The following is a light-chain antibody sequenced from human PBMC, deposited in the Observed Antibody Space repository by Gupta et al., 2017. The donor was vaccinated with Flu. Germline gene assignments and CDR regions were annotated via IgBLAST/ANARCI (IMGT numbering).Light chain of an antibody. V-gene: IGKV1-5*03. CDR3: QQYNSYPYS. Sequence: IQITPAPSTLSASVGDIVTITCRASQSISSWLAWYQQKPGKAPKLLTYKASSLESGVPSRFSGSGSGKEFTLTISSLQHDDFATYYRQQYNSYPYSFGQGTKLEIK. CDR2: KAS. CDR1: QSISSW. J-gene: IGKJ2*03.